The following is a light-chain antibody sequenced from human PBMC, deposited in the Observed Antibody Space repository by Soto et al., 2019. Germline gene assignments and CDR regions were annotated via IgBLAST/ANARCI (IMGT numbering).Light chain of an antibody. CDR1: SSNIGAGYD. J-gene: IGLJ2*01. CDR2: GNS. Sequence: QSVLTQPPSVSGAPGQRVTISCTGSSSNIGAGYDVHWYQQLPGTAPKLLIYGNSNRPSGVPDRFSGSKSGTSASLAITGLQAEDEADYYCQSYDTDVVFGRGTKLTVL. CDR3: QSYDTDVV. V-gene: IGLV1-40*01.